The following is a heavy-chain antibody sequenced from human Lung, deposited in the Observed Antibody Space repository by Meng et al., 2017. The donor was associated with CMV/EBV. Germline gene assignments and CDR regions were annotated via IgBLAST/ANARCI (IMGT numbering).Heavy chain of an antibody. CDR1: GGSFSGYY. D-gene: IGHD3-3*01. CDR2: INHSGST. CDR3: ARGKGIEDFSTISSFDY. V-gene: IGHV4-34*01. Sequence: SXTXSLXCAVYGGSFSGYYWSWIRHPPGKGLEWIGEINHSGSTNYNPSLKSRVTISVDTSKNQFSLKLSSVTAADTAVYYCARGKGIEDFSTISSFDYWGQGXLVTVSS. J-gene: IGHJ4*02.